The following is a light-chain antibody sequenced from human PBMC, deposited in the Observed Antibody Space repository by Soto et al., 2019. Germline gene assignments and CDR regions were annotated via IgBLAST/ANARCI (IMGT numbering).Light chain of an antibody. CDR1: QSISSW. CDR2: EAS. V-gene: IGKV1-5*01. Sequence: DIQLTQSPSSLSASVGDRVTITCRASQSISSWLAWYQQKPGKAPKVLIYEASKLESGVPSRFSGSGSGTEFTLTISSLQPDDFATYYCQQYDSFSVTFGQVTKVDIK. CDR3: QQYDSFSVT. J-gene: IGKJ1*01.